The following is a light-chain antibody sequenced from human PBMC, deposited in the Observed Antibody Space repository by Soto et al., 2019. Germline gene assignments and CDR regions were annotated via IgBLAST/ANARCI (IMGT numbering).Light chain of an antibody. J-gene: IGKJ1*01. CDR2: SAS. Sequence: DIQMTPSPSSLSASVGDRVTITCRASQGIDSYLGWYQQKLGRAPKRLIYSASSLQSGVPSRFSGSGSGTEFTLTISSLQPADFATYYCLQNNSYTVTFGQGTKVDIK. CDR1: QGIDSY. V-gene: IGKV1-17*01. CDR3: LQNNSYTVT.